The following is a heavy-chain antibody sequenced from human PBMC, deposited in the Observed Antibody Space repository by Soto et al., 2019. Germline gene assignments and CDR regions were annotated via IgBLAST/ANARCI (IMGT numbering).Heavy chain of an antibody. CDR1: GGTFSSYA. CDR2: IIPIFGTA. V-gene: IGHV1-69*13. CDR3: ARDIVATPNPFDI. Sequence: GASVKVSCKASGGTFSSYAISWVRQAPGQGLEWMGGIIPIFGTANYAQKFQGRVTITADESTSTAYMELSSLRPEDTAVYYCARDIVATPNPFDIWGQGTMVTVSS. J-gene: IGHJ3*02. D-gene: IGHD5-12*01.